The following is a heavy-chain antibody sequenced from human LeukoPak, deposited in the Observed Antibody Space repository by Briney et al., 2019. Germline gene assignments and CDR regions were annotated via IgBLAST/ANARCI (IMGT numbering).Heavy chain of an antibody. J-gene: IGHJ5*02. CDR1: EFTFSSYY. CDR3: ARDWIDRGTFDP. Sequence: GGSLRLSCAASEFTFSSYYMHWVRQAPGKGLVWVSRIKSDGSVTGYADSVKGRFTISRDNAKNTVYLQMNSLRAEDTAVYYCARDWIDRGTFDPWGQGTLVTVSS. CDR2: IKSDGSVT. V-gene: IGHV3-74*01. D-gene: IGHD2-2*03.